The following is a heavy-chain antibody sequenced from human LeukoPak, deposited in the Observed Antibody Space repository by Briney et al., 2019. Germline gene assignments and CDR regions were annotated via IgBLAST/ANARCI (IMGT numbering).Heavy chain of an antibody. CDR1: GFAFSSYA. J-gene: IGHJ4*02. D-gene: IGHD2/OR15-2a*01. V-gene: IGHV3-30-3*01. CDR3: RYFLPHFDY. Sequence: GGSLRLSCAASGFAFSSYAMHWVRQAPGKGLEWVAVISYDGSNRYYANSVKGRFTISRDNSKNTLYLQMNSLRAEDTAVYYCRYFLPHFDYWGQGTLATVSS. CDR2: ISYDGSNR.